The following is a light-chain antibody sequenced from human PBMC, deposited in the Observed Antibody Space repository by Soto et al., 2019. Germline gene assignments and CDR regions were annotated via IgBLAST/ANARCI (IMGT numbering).Light chain of an antibody. Sequence: EIVLTQSPGTLSVSPGDRVTLSCRASQSVDINLAWYQQRAGQAPRLLVYGASTKATDMPGRFSGSGSGTDFTLTISRLEPEDFAVYYCQQHETLITFGQGTRLEIK. CDR2: GAS. CDR3: QQHETLIT. V-gene: IGKV3-15*01. J-gene: IGKJ5*01. CDR1: QSVDIN.